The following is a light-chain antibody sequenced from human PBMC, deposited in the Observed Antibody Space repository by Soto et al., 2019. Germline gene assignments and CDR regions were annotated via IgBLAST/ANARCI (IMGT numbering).Light chain of an antibody. CDR1: SVDVGDYNF. V-gene: IGLV2-14*01. J-gene: IGLJ1*01. CDR3: SSYTSSGTQGV. CDR2: EVS. Sequence: QSALTQPASVSGSDGQSITISCTGTSVDVGDYNFVSWYQQRPGKAPKLMIYEVSNRPSGVSNRFSGSKSGTTASLTISGLQGDDEADYYCSSYTSSGTQGVFGTGTKVTVL.